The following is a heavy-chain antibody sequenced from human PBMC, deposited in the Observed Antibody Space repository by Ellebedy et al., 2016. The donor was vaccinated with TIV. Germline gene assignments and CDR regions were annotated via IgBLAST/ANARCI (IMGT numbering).Heavy chain of an antibody. CDR3: VKDFGGPTDY. D-gene: IGHD3-10*01. CDR1: GFTFSSYA. Sequence: GESLKISCAASGFTFSSYAMHWVRQAPGKGLEWVAVISYDGSNKYYADSVKGRFTISRDNSKNTLYLQMNSLRAEDTAVYYCVKDFGGPTDYWGQGTLVTVSS. CDR2: ISYDGSNK. V-gene: IGHV3-30-3*01. J-gene: IGHJ4*02.